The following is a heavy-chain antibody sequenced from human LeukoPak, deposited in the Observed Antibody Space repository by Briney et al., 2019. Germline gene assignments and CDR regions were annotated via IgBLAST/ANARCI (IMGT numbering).Heavy chain of an antibody. Sequence: PGGSLRLSCAASGFTFSSYSMNWVRQAPGKGLEWVSSISSSSSYIYYADSVKGRFTISRDNAKNSLYLQMNSLRAEDTAVYYCPRAETIQTYFDYWGQGTLVTVSS. CDR2: ISSSSSYI. CDR1: GFTFSSYS. D-gene: IGHD1-1*01. CDR3: PRAETIQTYFDY. J-gene: IGHJ4*02. V-gene: IGHV3-21*01.